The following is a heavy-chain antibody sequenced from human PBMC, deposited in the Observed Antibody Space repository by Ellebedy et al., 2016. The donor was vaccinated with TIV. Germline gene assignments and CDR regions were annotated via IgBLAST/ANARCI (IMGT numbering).Heavy chain of an antibody. CDR2: IDPSDSYS. CDR1: GYSFSSYW. J-gene: IGHJ4*02. Sequence: GESLKISXKGSGYSFSSYWINWVRQMPGKGLEWMGRIDPSDSYSDYSPSFQGHVTMSVDKSISTAYLQWSSLKASDTAMYYCARMMGAESFWSGYFTPGSPVDENDYWGQGTLVTVSS. V-gene: IGHV5-10-1*01. D-gene: IGHD3-3*01. CDR3: ARMMGAESFWSGYFTPGSPVDENDY.